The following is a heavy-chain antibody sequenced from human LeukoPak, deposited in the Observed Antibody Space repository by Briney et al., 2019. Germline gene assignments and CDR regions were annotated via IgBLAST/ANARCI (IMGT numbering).Heavy chain of an antibody. CDR1: GYTFTSYG. CDR3: ASYPYSSNWYYVY. V-gene: IGHV1-18*01. J-gene: IGHJ4*02. Sequence: GASVKVSCKASGYTFTSYGISWVRQAPGQGLEWMGWISAYNGDTNYAQKFQGRVTMTTDTSTSTAYMELISLRSDDTAVYYRASYPYSSNWYYVYWGQGTLVTVSS. D-gene: IGHD6-13*01. CDR2: ISAYNGDT.